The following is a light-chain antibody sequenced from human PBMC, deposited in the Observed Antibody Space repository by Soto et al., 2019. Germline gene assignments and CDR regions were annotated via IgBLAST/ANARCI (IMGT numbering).Light chain of an antibody. V-gene: IGKV3-15*01. CDR1: HSVNSN. Sequence: EIVMTQSPATLSVSPGESATLSCRASHSVNSNLAWYQQKPGQAPRLLIYGASTRATGLPARFSGRGSGTEFTLTISSLQSEDFAVYYCQQYNNWPPLTFGGGTKVEIK. J-gene: IGKJ4*01. CDR2: GAS. CDR3: QQYNNWPPLT.